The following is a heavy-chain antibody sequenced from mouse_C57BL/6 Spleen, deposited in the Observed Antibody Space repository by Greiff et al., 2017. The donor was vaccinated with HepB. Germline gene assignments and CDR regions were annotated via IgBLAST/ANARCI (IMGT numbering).Heavy chain of an antibody. CDR1: GYTFTSYW. Sequence: QVQLQQPGAELVKPGASVKLSCKASGYTFTSYWMHWVKQRPGRGLEWIGRIDPNSGGTKYNEKFKSKATLTVDQPSSTAYMQLSSLTSEDAAVYYCARTYGSSYVDYAMDYWGQGTSVTVSS. J-gene: IGHJ4*01. CDR3: ARTYGSSYVDYAMDY. V-gene: IGHV1-72*01. CDR2: IDPNSGGT. D-gene: IGHD1-1*01.